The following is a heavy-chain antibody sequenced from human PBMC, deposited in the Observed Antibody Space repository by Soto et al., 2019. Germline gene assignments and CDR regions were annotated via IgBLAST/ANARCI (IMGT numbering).Heavy chain of an antibody. D-gene: IGHD2-21*02. J-gene: IGHJ4*02. CDR3: ARSNCYSEY. Sequence: QVQLQESGPGLVKPSETLSLTCTVSGGSISNHYWSWIRQPPGKGLEWIGYIYYNGNTNYNPSLMSRVTMSVDTSKTQFSLKLSSVTAADTAVYYCARSNCYSEYWGQGALGTFSA. CDR1: GGSISNHY. V-gene: IGHV4-59*11. CDR2: IYYNGNT.